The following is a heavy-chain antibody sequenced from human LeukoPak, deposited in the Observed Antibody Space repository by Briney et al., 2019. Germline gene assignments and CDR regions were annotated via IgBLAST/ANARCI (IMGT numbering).Heavy chain of an antibody. CDR2: ISSSSSYI. D-gene: IGHD1-26*01. Sequence: GGSLRLSCAASGFTFSSYSMNWVRQAPGKGLEWVSSISSSSSYIYYADSVKGRFTISRDNAKNSLYLQMNSLRAEDTAVYYCARGSGSPTYYFDYWGQGTLVTVFS. CDR1: GFTFSSYS. J-gene: IGHJ4*02. V-gene: IGHV3-21*01. CDR3: ARGSGSPTYYFDY.